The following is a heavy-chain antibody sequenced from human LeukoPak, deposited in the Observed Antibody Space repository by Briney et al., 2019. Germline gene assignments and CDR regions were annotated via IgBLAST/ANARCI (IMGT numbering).Heavy chain of an antibody. CDR3: ARVRHCSTTRYYRGGDY. CDR2: ISSDGSRT. V-gene: IGHV3-74*01. J-gene: IGHJ4*02. D-gene: IGHD2-2*01. Sequence: GGSLRLSCTASGFTFSSYSMHWVRQAPGKGLVWVSRISSDGSRTNYADSVKGRFTISRDNAENTLYLQMNSLRAEDTAVYFCARVRHCSTTRYYRGGDYWGQGALVTVSS. CDR1: GFTFSSYS.